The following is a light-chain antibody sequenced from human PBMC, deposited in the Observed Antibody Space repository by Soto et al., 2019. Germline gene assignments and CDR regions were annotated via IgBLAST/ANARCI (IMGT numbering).Light chain of an antibody. CDR1: SNDVGGHNY. J-gene: IGLJ1*01. V-gene: IGLV2-14*01. CDR3: SSYTSSSTPYV. Sequence: QSVLAQPASVSGSPGQSITISCTGASNDVGGHNYVSWYQQHPGKAPKLMIYEVSNRPSGVSNRFSGSKSGKTASLTISGLQAEDEADYYCSSYTSSSTPYVFGTGTKVTVL. CDR2: EVS.